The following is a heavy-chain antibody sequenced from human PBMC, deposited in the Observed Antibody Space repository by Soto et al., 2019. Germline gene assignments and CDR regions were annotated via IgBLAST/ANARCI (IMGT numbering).Heavy chain of an antibody. J-gene: IGHJ4*02. CDR3: ARDDYGSVVALTW. D-gene: IGHD4-17*01. V-gene: IGHV4-30-2*01. CDR1: GGSISSGGYY. Sequence: PSETLSLTCTVSGGSISSGGYYWSWIQQPPGKGLEWIGYIYHSGSTYYNPSLKSRVTISVDRSKNQFSLKLSSVTAADTAVYYCARDDYGSVVALTWWGQGTLVTVSS. CDR2: IYHSGST.